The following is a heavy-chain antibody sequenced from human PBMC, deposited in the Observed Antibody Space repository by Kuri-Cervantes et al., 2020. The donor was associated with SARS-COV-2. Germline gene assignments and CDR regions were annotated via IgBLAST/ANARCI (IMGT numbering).Heavy chain of an antibody. Sequence: ASVKVSCKASGYTFTSYDINWVRQATGQGLEWMGWMNPNSGNTGYAQKFQGRVTMNWNTSISTAYMGLSSLRSDDTAVYYLARGTTVVKVDIWGQGTMVTVSS. CDR2: MNPNSGNT. CDR1: GYTFTSYD. D-gene: IGHD4-23*01. CDR3: ARGTTVVKVDI. J-gene: IGHJ3*02. V-gene: IGHV1-8*01.